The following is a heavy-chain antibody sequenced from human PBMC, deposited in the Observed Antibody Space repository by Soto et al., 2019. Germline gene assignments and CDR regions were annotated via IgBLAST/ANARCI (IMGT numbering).Heavy chain of an antibody. CDR2: ISGSGGST. CDR1: GFTFSSYA. D-gene: IGHD3-22*01. CDR3: AKDYYDSSGLNDY. Sequence: GGSLRISCAASGFTFSSYAMSWVRQAPGKGLEWVPAISGSGGSTYYADSVKGRFTISRDNSKNTLYLQMNSLRAEDTAVYYCAKDYYDSSGLNDYWGQGTLVTVSS. V-gene: IGHV3-23*01. J-gene: IGHJ4*02.